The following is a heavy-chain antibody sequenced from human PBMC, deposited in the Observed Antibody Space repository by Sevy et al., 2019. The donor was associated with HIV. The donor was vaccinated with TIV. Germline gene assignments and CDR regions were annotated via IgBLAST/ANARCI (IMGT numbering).Heavy chain of an antibody. CDR1: GGSINSDH. V-gene: IGHV4-59*08. CDR3: AGRNDFDI. J-gene: IGHJ3*02. Sequence: SETLSLTCTVSGGSINSDHWNWIRQPPGKGLEWIGYVYYTGGTNYNASLKNRVTISVDRTKNQFSLKLTSVTAADTALYYCAGRNDFDIWGQGTMVTVSS. CDR2: VYYTGGT.